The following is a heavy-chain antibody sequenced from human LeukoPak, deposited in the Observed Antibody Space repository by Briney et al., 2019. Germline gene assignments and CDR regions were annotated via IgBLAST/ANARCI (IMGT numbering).Heavy chain of an antibody. CDR2: ITTSSSTI. V-gene: IGHV3-48*02. Sequence: TGGSLRLSCATSGFTFSSDSVSWVRQAPGKGLEWVSYITTSSSTIYYADSVKGRFTISRDNAKNSLYLQMNSLREGVTAVYYCARSTWYSSGGGAFDIWGQGTMVTVSS. J-gene: IGHJ3*02. D-gene: IGHD6-19*01. CDR3: ARSTWYSSGGGAFDI. CDR1: GFTFSSDS.